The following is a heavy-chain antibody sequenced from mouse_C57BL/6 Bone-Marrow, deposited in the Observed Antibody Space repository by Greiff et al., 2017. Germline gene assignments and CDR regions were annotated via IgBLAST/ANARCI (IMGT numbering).Heavy chain of an antibody. CDR1: GYTFTDYY. V-gene: IGHV1-76*01. Sequence: VHLVESGAELVRPGASVKLSCKASGYTFTDYYINWVKQRPGQGLEWIARIYPGSGNTYYNEKFKGKATLTAEKSSSTAYMQLSSLTSEDSAVYFCARHYGSSYPSYAMDYWGQGTSVTVSS. D-gene: IGHD1-1*01. J-gene: IGHJ4*01. CDR2: IYPGSGNT. CDR3: ARHYGSSYPSYAMDY.